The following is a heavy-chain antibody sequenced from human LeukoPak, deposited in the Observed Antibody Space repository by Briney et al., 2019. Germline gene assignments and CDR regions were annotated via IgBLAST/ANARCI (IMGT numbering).Heavy chain of an antibody. Sequence: PAGCRRPSCAESQFTFTGTWTNWVRHAPGELLEWVANIDATGSQKRYVDSVRGRFTISKDKPGASLYLDMHSLSAEDTAIYYCAIWTSGNYWGQGTLVTVSS. V-gene: IGHV3-7*01. D-gene: IGHD1-1*01. CDR3: AIWTSGNY. CDR2: IDATGSQK. J-gene: IGHJ4*02. CDR1: QFTFTGTW.